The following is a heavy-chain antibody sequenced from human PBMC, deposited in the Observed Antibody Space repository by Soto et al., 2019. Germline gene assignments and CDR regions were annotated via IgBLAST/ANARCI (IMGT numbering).Heavy chain of an antibody. CDR3: AKDSGGVYCSGGSCYSPVSDY. CDR2: LLYYGSNK. CDR1: GFTFSSYG. D-gene: IGHD2-15*01. Sequence: GGSLRLSCAASGFTFSSYGMHWVRQAPGKGLEWVVVLLYYGSNKYYAASVKGRFTISRDISKNTLYLQMNSLRAEDTAVYYCAKDSGGVYCSGGSCYSPVSDYWGQGTLVTVSS. V-gene: IGHV3-30*18. J-gene: IGHJ4*02.